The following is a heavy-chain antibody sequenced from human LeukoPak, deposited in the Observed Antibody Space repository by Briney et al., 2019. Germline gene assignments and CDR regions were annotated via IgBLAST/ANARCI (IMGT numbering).Heavy chain of an antibody. CDR3: ARDETTGFDY. Sequence: GGSLRLSCAASGFTISSYAMSWVRQAPGKGLEWVSTISGSGDDTYYADSVKGRFTISRDNSKNTLYLQMNSLRAEDTAVYYCARDETTGFDYWGQGTLVTVSS. CDR2: ISGSGDDT. J-gene: IGHJ4*02. CDR1: GFTISSYA. V-gene: IGHV3-23*01. D-gene: IGHD1/OR15-1a*01.